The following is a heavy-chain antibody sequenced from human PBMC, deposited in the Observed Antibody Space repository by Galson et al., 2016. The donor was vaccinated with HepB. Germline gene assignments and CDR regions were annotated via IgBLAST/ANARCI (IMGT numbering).Heavy chain of an antibody. CDR3: ARECIGDCSDAFDV. Sequence: SLRLSCAASGFSFRSYAMHWLRQAPGQGLESVAFLSDERIYKFYSDSVRSRFSISRDNSKKMLYLQMNGLRPEDTAVYFCARECIGDCSDAFDVWGQGTMVTVSS. CDR1: GFSFRSYA. V-gene: IGHV3-30*04. CDR2: LSDERIYK. J-gene: IGHJ3*01. D-gene: IGHD2-21*02.